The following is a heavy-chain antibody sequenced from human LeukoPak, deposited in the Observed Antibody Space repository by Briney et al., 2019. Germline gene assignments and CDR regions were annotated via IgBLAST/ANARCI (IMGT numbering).Heavy chain of an antibody. J-gene: IGHJ6*03. Sequence: SVKVSCKASGGTFSSYAISWVRQAPGQGLEWMGGIIPIFGTANYAQKFQGRVTITTDESTSTAYMELSSLRSEDTAVYYCARGYDSSGYYPSRYYYYMDVWGNGTTVTVSS. CDR1: GGTFSSYA. CDR3: ARGYDSSGYYPSRYYYYMDV. CDR2: IIPIFGTA. V-gene: IGHV1-69*05. D-gene: IGHD3-22*01.